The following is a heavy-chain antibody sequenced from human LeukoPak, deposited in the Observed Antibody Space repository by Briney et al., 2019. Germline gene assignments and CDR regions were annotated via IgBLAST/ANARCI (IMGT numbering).Heavy chain of an antibody. CDR2: INSDGSST. CDR1: GFTFSSYW. J-gene: IGHJ6*02. CDR3: AKETHYYGSGSYLYGMDV. V-gene: IGHV3-74*01. D-gene: IGHD3-10*01. Sequence: GGSLRLSCAASGFTFSSYWMHWVRHAPGKGLVWVSRINSDGSSTSYADSVKGRFTISRDNSKNTLYLQMNSLRAEDTAVYYCAKETHYYGSGSYLYGMDVWGQGTTVTVSS.